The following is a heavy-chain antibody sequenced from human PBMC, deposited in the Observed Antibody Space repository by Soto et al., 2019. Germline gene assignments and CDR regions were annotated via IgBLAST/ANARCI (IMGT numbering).Heavy chain of an antibody. J-gene: IGHJ3*02. Sequence: QVQLQESGPGLVKPSQTLSLTCTVSGGSISTGGYYWSWIRQHPGRGLEWIGYIYHSGMTFSNPSLQSRVAISIDTSKNKFSLKLSCVTAVDTAVYFCATVRWELHDAFDIWGQGTMFSVSS. CDR2: IYHSGMT. CDR1: GGSISTGGYY. D-gene: IGHD1-26*01. CDR3: ATVRWELHDAFDI. V-gene: IGHV4-31*03.